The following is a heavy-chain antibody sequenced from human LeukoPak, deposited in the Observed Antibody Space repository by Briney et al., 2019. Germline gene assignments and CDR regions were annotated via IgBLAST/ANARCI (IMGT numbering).Heavy chain of an antibody. CDR1: GGSFSGYY. CDR2: INHSGST. Sequence: PSETLSLTCAVYGGSFSGYYWSWIRQPPGKGLEWIGEINHSGSTNYNPSLKSRVTISVDTSKNQFSLKLSSVTAADTAVYYCAAAPYYFDYWGQGTLVTVSS. J-gene: IGHJ4*02. CDR3: AAAPYYFDY. D-gene: IGHD2-15*01. V-gene: IGHV4-34*01.